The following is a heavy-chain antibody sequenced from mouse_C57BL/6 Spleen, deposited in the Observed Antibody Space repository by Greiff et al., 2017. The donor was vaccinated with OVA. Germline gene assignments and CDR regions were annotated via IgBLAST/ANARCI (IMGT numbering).Heavy chain of an antibody. J-gene: IGHJ3*01. Sequence: QVHVKQSGAELVRPGTSVKVSCKASGYAFTNYLIEWVKQRPGQGLEWIGVINPGSGGTNSNEKFKGKATLTADKSSSTAYMQLSRLTSEDSAVYCCARSAYDYAFDYWGQGTLVTVSA. V-gene: IGHV1-54*01. CDR2: INPGSGGT. CDR1: GYAFTNYL. CDR3: ARSAYDYAFDY. D-gene: IGHD2-4*01.